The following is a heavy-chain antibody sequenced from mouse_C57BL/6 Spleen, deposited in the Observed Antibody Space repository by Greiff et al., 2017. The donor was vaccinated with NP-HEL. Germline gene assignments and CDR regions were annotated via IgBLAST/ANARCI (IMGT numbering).Heavy chain of an antibody. CDR1: GFTFSSYA. CDR2: ISSGGDYI. J-gene: IGHJ2*01. V-gene: IGHV5-9-1*02. CDR3: TRDPEGENYFDY. Sequence: DVMLVESGEGLVKPGGSLKLSCAASGFTFSSYAMSWVRQTPEKRLEWVAYISSGGDYIYYADTVKGRFTISRDNARNTLYLQMSSLKSEDTAMYYCTRDPEGENYFDYWGQGTTLTVSS.